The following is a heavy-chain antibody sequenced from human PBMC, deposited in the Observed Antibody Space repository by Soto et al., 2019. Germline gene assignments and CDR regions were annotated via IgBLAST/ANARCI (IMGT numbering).Heavy chain of an antibody. CDR2: ISGSQTYT. D-gene: IGHD3-10*01. Sequence: PGVSLRLSCAASGFTFTDYYMNWIRQAPGKGLEWVSHISGSQTYTDYADSVKGRFTISRDNDKNSVYLQMNGLRAEDTAVYFCARWHQYGSEGVDVWGQGTTVTVSS. V-gene: IGHV3-11*06. CDR3: ARWHQYGSEGVDV. J-gene: IGHJ6*02. CDR1: GFTFTDYY.